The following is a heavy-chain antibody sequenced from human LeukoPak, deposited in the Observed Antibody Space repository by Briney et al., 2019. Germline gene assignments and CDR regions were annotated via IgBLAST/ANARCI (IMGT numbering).Heavy chain of an antibody. V-gene: IGHV4-39*01. J-gene: IGHJ4*02. D-gene: IGHD4-17*01. Sequence: SETLSLTCTVSGGSISSSSYYWGWIRQPPGKGLEWIGSIYYSGSTYYNPSLKSRVTISVDTSKNQFSLKLSSVTAADTAVYYXXXXXXYGGYYFGYWGQGTLVTVSS. CDR1: GGSISSSSYY. CDR3: XXXXXYGGYYFGY. CDR2: IYYSGST.